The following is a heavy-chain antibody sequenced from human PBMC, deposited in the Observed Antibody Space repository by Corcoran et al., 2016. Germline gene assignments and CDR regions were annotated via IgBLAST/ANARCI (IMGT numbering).Heavy chain of an antibody. CDR2: IYYSGST. J-gene: IGHJ6*02. V-gene: IGHV4-39*07. D-gene: IGHD6-19*01. Sequence: QLQLQESGPGLVKPSETLSLTCTVSGGSISSSSYYWGWIRQPPGKGLEWIGSIYYSGSTYYNPSPKSRVTISVDTSKNQFSLKLSSVTAADTVGEYCASSGGFTTWYYYYGMDVWGQGTTVTVSS. CDR3: ASSGGFTTWYYYYGMDV. CDR1: GGSISSSSYY.